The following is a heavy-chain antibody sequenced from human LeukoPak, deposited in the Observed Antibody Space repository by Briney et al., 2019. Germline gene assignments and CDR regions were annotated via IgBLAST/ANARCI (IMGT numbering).Heavy chain of an antibody. CDR3: AREYEYSNSN. CDR2: MNPSNGGT. Sequence: ASVKVSFKASGYSFSGYYIHWVRQATGQGLEWMGWMNPSNGGTNYAQKFQGRVTMTRDTSISTAYMEVSSLRSDDTAIYYCAREYEYSNSNWGQGTLVTVSS. J-gene: IGHJ4*02. CDR1: GYSFSGYY. V-gene: IGHV1-2*02. D-gene: IGHD6-6*01.